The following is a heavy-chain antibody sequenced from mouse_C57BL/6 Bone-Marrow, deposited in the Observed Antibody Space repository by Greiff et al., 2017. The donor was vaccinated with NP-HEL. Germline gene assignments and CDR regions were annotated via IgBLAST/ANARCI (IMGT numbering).Heavy chain of an antibody. CDR3: ALTVVATTPYY. Sequence: VKLVESGAELAKPGASVKLSCKASGYTFTSYWMHWVKQRPGQGLEWIGYINPSSGYTKYNQKFKDKATLTAEKSSSTAYMQLSSLTYEDSSVYYCALTVVATTPYYWGQGTTLTVSS. J-gene: IGHJ2*01. CDR1: GYTFTSYW. V-gene: IGHV1-7*01. D-gene: IGHD1-1*01. CDR2: INPSSGYT.